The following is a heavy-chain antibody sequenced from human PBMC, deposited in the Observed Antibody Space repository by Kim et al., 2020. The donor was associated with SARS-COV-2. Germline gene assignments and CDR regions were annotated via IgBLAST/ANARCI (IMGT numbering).Heavy chain of an antibody. CDR2: IWYDGSNK. CDR3: ARGGTRAVAGKGSYYYGMDV. CDR1: GFTFSSYG. Sequence: GGSLRLSCAASGFTFSSYGMHWVRQAPGKGLEWVAVIWYDGSNKYYADSVKGRFTISRDNSKNTLYLQMNSLRAEDTAVYYCARGGTRAVAGKGSYYYGMDVWGQGTTVTVSS. D-gene: IGHD6-19*01. J-gene: IGHJ6*02. V-gene: IGHV3-33*01.